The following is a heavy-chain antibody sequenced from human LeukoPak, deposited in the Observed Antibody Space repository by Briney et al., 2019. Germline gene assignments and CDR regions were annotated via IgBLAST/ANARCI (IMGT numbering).Heavy chain of an antibody. D-gene: IGHD3-10*01. CDR1: GGSISSSSYY. J-gene: IGHJ4*02. V-gene: IGHV4-39*01. Sequence: SETLSLTCTVSGGSISSSSYYWGWLRQPPGKGLEWIGSIYYSGSTYYNPSLKSRVTISVDTSKNQFSLELSSVTAADTAVYYCARRPMVRGAPIDYWGQGTLVTVSS. CDR2: IYYSGST. CDR3: ARRPMVRGAPIDY.